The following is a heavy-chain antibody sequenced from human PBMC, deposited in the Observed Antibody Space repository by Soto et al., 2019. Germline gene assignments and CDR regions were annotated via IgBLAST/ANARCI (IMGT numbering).Heavy chain of an antibody. V-gene: IGHV1-69*13. D-gene: IGHD6-6*01. CDR1: GGTFSSYA. CDR2: IIPIFGTA. Sequence: GASVKVSCKASGGTFSSYAISWVRQAPGQGLEWMGGIIPIFGTANYAQKFQGRVTITADESTSTAYMELSSLRSEDTAVYYCARDHGTNGGARPDTLNYYYYGMDVWGQGTTVTVSS. CDR3: ARDHGTNGGARPDTLNYYYYGMDV. J-gene: IGHJ6*02.